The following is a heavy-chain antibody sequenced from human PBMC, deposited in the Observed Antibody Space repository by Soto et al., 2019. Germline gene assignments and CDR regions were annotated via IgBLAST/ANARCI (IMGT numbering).Heavy chain of an antibody. Sequence: QVQLVESGGGLVKPGGSLRLSCAASGFTFSDYSMSWIRQAPGKGLEWVSYISSSGSTIYYADSVKGRFTISRDNAKNSLYLQMNSLRAEDTAVYYCARFGSSSSWHLYYYYYGMDVWGQGTTVTVAS. CDR2: ISSSGSTI. D-gene: IGHD6-13*01. CDR3: ARFGSSSSWHLYYYYYGMDV. CDR1: GFTFSDYS. V-gene: IGHV3-11*01. J-gene: IGHJ6*02.